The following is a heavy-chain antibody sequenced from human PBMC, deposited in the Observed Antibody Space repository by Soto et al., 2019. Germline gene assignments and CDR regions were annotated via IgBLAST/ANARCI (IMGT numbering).Heavy chain of an antibody. V-gene: IGHV4-59*08. J-gene: IGHJ6*03. D-gene: IGHD2-15*01. CDR1: GGSISSYY. CDR3: ARLGSDCSGGSCYSSYYYYYMDV. CDR2: IYYSGST. Sequence: SETLSLTCTVSGGSISSYYWSWIRQPPGKGLEWIGYIYYSGSTNYNPSLKSRVTISVDASKNQFSLKLSSVTAADTAVYYCARLGSDCSGGSCYSSYYYYYMDVWGKGTTVTVSS.